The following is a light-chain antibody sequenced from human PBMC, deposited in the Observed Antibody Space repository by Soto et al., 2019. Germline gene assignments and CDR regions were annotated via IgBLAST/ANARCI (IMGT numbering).Light chain of an antibody. CDR2: GAS. V-gene: IGKV3-15*01. J-gene: IGKJ5*01. CDR3: QQYNNWLSS. Sequence: EIVMTQSPDTLSVSPGERATLSCRASQSVSSNLAWYQQKPGQAPRLLIYGASTGATGIPARFSGSGSGTEFTLTISSLQSEDFAVYYCQQYNNWLSSFGQGTRLEIK. CDR1: QSVSSN.